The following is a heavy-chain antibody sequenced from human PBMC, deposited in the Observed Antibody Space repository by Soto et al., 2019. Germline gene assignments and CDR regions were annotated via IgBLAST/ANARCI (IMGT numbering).Heavy chain of an antibody. Sequence: PGGSLRLSCAASGFGVSTYSMNWVRQAPGKGLEWVSYISSSSSTIFYTDSVKGRFTVSRDNAKNQFSLKLSSVTAADTAVYYSARVPGPWGQGTLVTVSS. J-gene: IGHJ5*02. CDR1: GFGVSTYS. CDR2: ISSSSSTI. V-gene: IGHV3-48*01. CDR3: ARVPGP.